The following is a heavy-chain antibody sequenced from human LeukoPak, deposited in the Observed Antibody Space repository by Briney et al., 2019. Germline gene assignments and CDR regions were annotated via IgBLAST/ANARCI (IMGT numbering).Heavy chain of an antibody. CDR2: IYSGGRT. CDR3: ATSNYYDKIDY. J-gene: IGHJ4*02. V-gene: IGHV3-53*01. CDR1: EFSVSTKY. Sequence: GGCLRLSCAASEFSVSTKYMNWVRQAPGKGLEWVSVIYSGGRTYYADPVKGRFTISRDNSKKTLYLQMNSLRVEDTAVYYCATSNYYDKIDYWGQGTLVTVFS. D-gene: IGHD3-22*01.